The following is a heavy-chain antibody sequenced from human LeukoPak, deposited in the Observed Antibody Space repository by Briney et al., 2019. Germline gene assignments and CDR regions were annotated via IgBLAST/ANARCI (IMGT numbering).Heavy chain of an antibody. V-gene: IGHV3-23*01. CDR3: AKDTVPHMAVAATFDY. D-gene: IGHD6-19*01. CDR2: ISGSGGST. J-gene: IGHJ4*02. CDR1: GFTFSSYA. Sequence: PGGSLRLSCAASGFTFSSYAMSWVRQAPGKGLEWVSAISGSGGSTYYADSVKGRFTISRDNSKNTLYLQMNSLRAEDTAVYYCAKDTVPHMAVAATFDYWGQGTLVTVSS.